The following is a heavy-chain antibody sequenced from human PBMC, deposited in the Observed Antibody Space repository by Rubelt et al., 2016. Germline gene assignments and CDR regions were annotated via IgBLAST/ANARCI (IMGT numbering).Heavy chain of an antibody. V-gene: IGHV1-18*01. D-gene: IGHD6-6*01. J-gene: IGHJ4*02. CDR1: GGTFSSYA. CDR2: ISAYNGNT. CDR3: ARGLSSSWDY. Sequence: QVQLVQSGAEVKKPGSSVKVSCKASGGTFSSYAISWVRQAPGQGLEWMGWISAYNGNTNDEQKLQGRVTMTTATSTSTAYMELRSLRSDDTAVYYCARGLSSSWDYWGQGTLVTVSS.